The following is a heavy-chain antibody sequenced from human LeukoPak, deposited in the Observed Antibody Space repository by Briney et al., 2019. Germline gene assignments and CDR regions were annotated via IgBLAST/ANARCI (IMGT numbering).Heavy chain of an antibody. D-gene: IGHD4-23*01. CDR3: ARTTVVSHDAFDI. J-gene: IGHJ3*02. Sequence: ASVKVSSKASGYTFTSYYMHWVRQASGQGLEWMGIINPSGGSTSYAQKFQGRVTMTRDTSTSTVYMELSSLRSEDTAVYYCARTTVVSHDAFDIWGQGTMVTVSS. CDR1: GYTFTSYY. V-gene: IGHV1-46*01. CDR2: INPSGGST.